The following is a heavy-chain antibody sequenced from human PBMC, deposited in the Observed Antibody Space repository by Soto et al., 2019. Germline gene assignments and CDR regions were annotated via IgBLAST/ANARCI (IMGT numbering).Heavy chain of an antibody. D-gene: IGHD3-9*01. V-gene: IGHV3-33*01. CDR3: ARQNGGGAYYDIPYYMDV. CDR1: GFTFNSYV. Sequence: HLGGSLRLSCAASGFTFNSYVMHWVRQAPGEGLQWVALIWYDGSNEYYADSVKGRFTISRDNSKNTLDLQMNSLRADDTAVYYCARQNGGGAYYDIPYYMDVWGKGTTVTVSS. J-gene: IGHJ6*03. CDR2: IWYDGSNE.